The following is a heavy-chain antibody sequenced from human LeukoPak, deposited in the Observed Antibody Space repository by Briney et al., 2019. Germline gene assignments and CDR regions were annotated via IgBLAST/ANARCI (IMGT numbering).Heavy chain of an antibody. D-gene: IGHD1-26*01. CDR1: GGSISSSSYY. V-gene: IGHV4-39*07. J-gene: IGHJ4*02. CDR3: ARDSYSGSYYVDY. CDR2: IYYSGST. Sequence: PSETLSLTCTVSGGSISSSSYYWGWIRQPPGKGLEWIGSIYYSGSTYYNPSLKSRVTISVDTSKNQFSLKLSSVTAADTAVYYCARDSYSGSYYVDYWGQGTLVTVSS.